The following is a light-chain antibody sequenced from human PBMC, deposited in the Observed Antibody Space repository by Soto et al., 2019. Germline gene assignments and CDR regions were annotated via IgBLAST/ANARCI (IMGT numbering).Light chain of an antibody. CDR2: DAS. V-gene: IGKV3-11*01. J-gene: IGKJ4*01. CDR1: QSVSSY. CDR3: QQRSNWPPA. Sequence: EIVLTQSPATLSLSPGERATLSCRASQSVSSYLAWYQQKAGQAPRLLIYDASNRATGIPARFSGSGSGTDFTLTISSLEPEDFAVYYCQQRSNWPPAFGGGTRWIS.